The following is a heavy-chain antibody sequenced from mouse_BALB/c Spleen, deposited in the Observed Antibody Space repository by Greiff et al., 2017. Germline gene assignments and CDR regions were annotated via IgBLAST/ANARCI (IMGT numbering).Heavy chain of an antibody. CDR3: ARPNDY. V-gene: IGHV5-6*01. J-gene: IGHJ2*01. Sequence: EVMLVESGGDLVKPGGSLKLSCAASGFTFSSYGMSWVRQTPDKRLEWVATISSGGSYTYYPDSVKGRFTISRDNAKNTLYLQMSSLKSEDTAMYYCARPNDYWGQGTTLTVSS. CDR1: GFTFSSYG. CDR2: ISSGGSYT.